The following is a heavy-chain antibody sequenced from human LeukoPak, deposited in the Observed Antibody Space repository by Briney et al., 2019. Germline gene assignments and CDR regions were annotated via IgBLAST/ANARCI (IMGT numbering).Heavy chain of an antibody. D-gene: IGHD2-15*01. Sequence: GASVKVSCKASGYTFTSYGISWVRQAPGQGLEWMGWIGAYNGNTNYAQKLQGRVTMTTDTSTSTAYMELRSLRSDDTTVYYCARDQTEYCSGGSCLCDYWGQGTLVTVSS. CDR2: IGAYNGNT. V-gene: IGHV1-18*01. CDR3: ARDQTEYCSGGSCLCDY. J-gene: IGHJ4*02. CDR1: GYTFTSYG.